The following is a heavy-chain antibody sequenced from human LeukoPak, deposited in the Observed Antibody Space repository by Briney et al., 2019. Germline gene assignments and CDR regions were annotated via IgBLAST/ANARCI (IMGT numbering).Heavy chain of an antibody. V-gene: IGHV1-18*01. CDR1: GGTFSSYA. J-gene: IGHJ6*03. D-gene: IGHD5-24*01. Sequence: ASVKVSCKASGGTFSSYAISWVRQAPGQGLEWMGWISAYNGNTNYAQKLQGRVTMTTDTSTSTAYMELRSLRSDDTAVYYCARATTPPWDYYYYMDVWGKGTTVTVSS. CDR2: ISAYNGNT. CDR3: ARATTPPWDYYYYMDV.